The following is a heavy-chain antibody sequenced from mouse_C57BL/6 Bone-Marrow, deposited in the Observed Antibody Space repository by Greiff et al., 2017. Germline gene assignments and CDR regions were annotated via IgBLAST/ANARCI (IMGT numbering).Heavy chain of an antibody. CDR1: DSEVFPIAY. J-gene: IGHJ1*03. D-gene: IGHD1-1*01. CDR2: ILPSIGRT. V-gene: IGHV15-2*01. Sequence: VKLQQSGSELRSPGSSVKLSCKDFDSEVFPIAYMSWVRQKPGHGFEWIGGILPSIGRTIYGEKFEDKATLDADTLSNTAYLELNSLTSEDSAIYYCAREDYYYGSSYDWYFDVWGTGTTVTVSS. CDR3: AREDYYYGSSYDWYFDV.